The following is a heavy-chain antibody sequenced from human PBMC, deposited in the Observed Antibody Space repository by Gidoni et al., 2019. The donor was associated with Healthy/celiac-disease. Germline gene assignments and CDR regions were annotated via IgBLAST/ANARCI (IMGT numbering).Heavy chain of an antibody. J-gene: IGHJ4*02. CDR3: ARVTLLRFFPPRFNY. V-gene: IGHV4-38-2*02. D-gene: IGHD3-3*01. CDR2: IYHSGST. CDR1: GYSISSGNY. Sequence: QVKLQESRPGLVKPAETLFLTCTVSGYSISSGNYRGWTRQPPGKGLEWIGCIYHSGSTYYTPSLKSRVTISVDTSKNQFSLKLSSVTAADTAVYYCARVTLLRFFPPRFNYWGQGALVTVSS.